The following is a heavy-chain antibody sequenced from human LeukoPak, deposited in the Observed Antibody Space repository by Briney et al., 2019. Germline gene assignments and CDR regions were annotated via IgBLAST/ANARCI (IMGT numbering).Heavy chain of an antibody. CDR2: ISSSGSTI. J-gene: IGHJ4*02. D-gene: IGHD3-22*01. Sequence: GGSLRLSCAASGFTFSDYYMSWIRQAPGKGLEWVSYISSSGSTIHYADSVKGRFTISRDNAKNALYLQMNSLRAEDTAVYYCARVQPHYYGSSGYPPDYWGQGTLVTVSS. CDR3: ARVQPHYYGSSGYPPDY. CDR1: GFTFSDYY. V-gene: IGHV3-11*01.